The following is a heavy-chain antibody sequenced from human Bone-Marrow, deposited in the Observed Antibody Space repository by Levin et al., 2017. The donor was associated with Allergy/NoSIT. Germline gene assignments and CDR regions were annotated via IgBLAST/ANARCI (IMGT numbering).Heavy chain of an antibody. Sequence: SETLSLTCTVSGGSISSYYWSWIRQPPGKGLEWIGYIYYSGSTNYNPSLKSRVTISVDTSKNQFSLKLSSVTAADTAVYYCASISWTSAFDSWGQGTMVTVSS. J-gene: IGHJ3*02. V-gene: IGHV4-59*01. CDR2: IYYSGST. D-gene: IGHD6-13*01. CDR1: GGSISSYY. CDR3: ASISWTSAFDS.